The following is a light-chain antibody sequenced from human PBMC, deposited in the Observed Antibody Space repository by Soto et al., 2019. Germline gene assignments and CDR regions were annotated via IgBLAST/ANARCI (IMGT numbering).Light chain of an antibody. Sequence: EIVLTQSPGTLSLSPGERATLSCRASQSVSSGYLAWYQHKPGQAPRLLIYDASSRATGIPDRFSGSGSGTDVTLTISRLEPEDFAVYYCQQYGSSPAFGGGTKVEIK. CDR3: QQYGSSPA. J-gene: IGKJ4*01. V-gene: IGKV3-20*01. CDR1: QSVSSGY. CDR2: DAS.